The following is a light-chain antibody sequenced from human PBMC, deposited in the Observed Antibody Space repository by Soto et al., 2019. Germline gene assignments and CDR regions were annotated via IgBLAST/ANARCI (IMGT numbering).Light chain of an antibody. J-gene: IGLJ2*01. CDR3: SSYKSGSTLVV. CDR2: DVS. V-gene: IGLV2-14*01. CDR1: SSDVGGYNY. Sequence: QSALTQPASVSGSPGQSITLSCPGTSSDVGGYNYVSWYQQHPGKDPKLMIYDVSNRPSGVSNRFSGSQSGNTASLTISGLQAEDEADYYCSSYKSGSTLVVFGGGTKLTVL.